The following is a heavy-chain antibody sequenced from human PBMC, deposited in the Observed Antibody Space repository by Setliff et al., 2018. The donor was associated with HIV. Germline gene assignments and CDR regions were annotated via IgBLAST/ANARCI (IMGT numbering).Heavy chain of an antibody. D-gene: IGHD4-17*01. V-gene: IGHV1-2*02. CDR3: TRSTTAD. J-gene: IGHJ4*02. CDR1: GYTFTDYY. CDR2: IYPNTGGT. Sequence: ASVKVSCKASGYTFTDYYIHWVRQAPGQGLEWMGWIYPNTGGTNYAQKFQGRVTMTRDTSISTAYMELSRLTSDDTAIYYCTRSTTADWGQGTMVTV.